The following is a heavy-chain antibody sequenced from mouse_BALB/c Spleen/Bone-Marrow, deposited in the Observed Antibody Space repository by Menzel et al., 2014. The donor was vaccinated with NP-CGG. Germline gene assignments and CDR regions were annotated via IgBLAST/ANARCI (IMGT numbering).Heavy chain of an antibody. V-gene: IGHV1-54*01. CDR1: GYAFTDYL. J-gene: IGHJ2*01. CDR2: INPGIGST. D-gene: IGHD2-3*01. Sequence: VQLQESGAELVRPGTSVKVSCNASGYAFTDYLLVWLKQRPGQGLEWIGVINPGIGSTNYNEKFKDKPTLTADETSSTAYIQLSSLKSDDSAVYCCARYDGDLEYWVQGIILPVSS. CDR3: ARYDGDLEY.